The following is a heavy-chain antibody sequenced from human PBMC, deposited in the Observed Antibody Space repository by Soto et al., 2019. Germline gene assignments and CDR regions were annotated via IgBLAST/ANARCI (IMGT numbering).Heavy chain of an antibody. CDR3: AKDMQPLVYAIRGYFDY. Sequence: LRLSCAASGFTFSSYAMSWVRQAPGKGLEWVSAISGSGGSTYYADSVKGRFTISRDNSKNTLYLQMNSLRAEDTAVYYCAKDMQPLVYAIRGYFDYWGQGTLVTVSS. CDR1: GFTFSSYA. J-gene: IGHJ4*02. V-gene: IGHV3-23*01. D-gene: IGHD2-8*01. CDR2: ISGSGGST.